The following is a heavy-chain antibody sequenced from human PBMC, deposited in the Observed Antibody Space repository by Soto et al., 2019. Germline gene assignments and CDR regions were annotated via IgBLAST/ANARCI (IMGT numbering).Heavy chain of an antibody. V-gene: IGHV3-23*01. D-gene: IGHD6-19*01. CDR2: IGGGPDDT. CDR3: AKDRLDHNSVWDPFDL. CDR1: GFTFSIYA. J-gene: IGHJ3*01. Sequence: VQLLESGGGLVQPGGSLRLSCAASGFTFSIYAMSWVRQAPGKGLEWVSSIGGGPDDTHYADSVKGRFTISRDNSKSTVSLRMNGLRAEDTAMYYCAKDRLDHNSVWDPFDLWGQGTMVTISS.